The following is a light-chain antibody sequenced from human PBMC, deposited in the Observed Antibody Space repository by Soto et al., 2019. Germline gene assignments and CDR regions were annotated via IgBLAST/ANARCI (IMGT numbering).Light chain of an antibody. CDR2: GTS. J-gene: IGKJ1*01. V-gene: IGKV3-20*01. Sequence: ESVLTQSPGTLSLSPGERATLSCRASQSVSSNSLAWYQQKPGQAPRLLIYGTSSRATGTPDRFRGSGSGTDFTLTISRLEPEDFAVYSCQQFGGSPPSWTFGQGTKVYI. CDR3: QQFGGSPPSWT. CDR1: QSVSSNS.